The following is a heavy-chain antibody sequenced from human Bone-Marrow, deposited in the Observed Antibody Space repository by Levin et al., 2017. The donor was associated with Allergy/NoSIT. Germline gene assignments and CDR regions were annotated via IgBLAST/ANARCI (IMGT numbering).Heavy chain of an antibody. D-gene: IGHD1-7*01. CDR1: GFTFSSHG. CDR3: AKGGDWNYDDWYFDL. Sequence: LSLTCATSGFTFSSHGMSWVRQTPGKGLEWVSSISESGGRTTYADSVKGRFIISRDNSKNIMSLQVNSLRAEDTAVYYCAKGGDWNYDDWYFDLWGRGTLVTVSS. J-gene: IGHJ2*01. CDR2: ISESGGRT. V-gene: IGHV3-23*01.